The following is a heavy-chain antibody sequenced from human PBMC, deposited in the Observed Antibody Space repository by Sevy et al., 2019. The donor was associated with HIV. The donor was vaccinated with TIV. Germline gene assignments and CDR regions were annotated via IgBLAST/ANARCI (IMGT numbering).Heavy chain of an antibody. CDR2: IYYNGHI. CDR3: AGENAWGRGYS. J-gene: IGHJ4*02. CDR1: GGSITSLY. D-gene: IGHD1-26*01. Sequence: SETLSLTCTVSGGSITSLYWNWIRQPPGKGLEWIANIYYNGHINYNPSLKSRVTLYLDTSKNQFSLRLSSVTAAGTAMYYCAGENAWGRGYSWGQGTLVTVSS. V-gene: IGHV4-59*08.